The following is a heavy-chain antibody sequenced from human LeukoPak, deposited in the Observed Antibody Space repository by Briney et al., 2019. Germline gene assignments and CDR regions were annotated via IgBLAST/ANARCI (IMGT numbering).Heavy chain of an antibody. CDR3: GHSGIYYLFGY. V-gene: IGHV4-39*01. Sequence: SETLSLTCIVSGGSISSNSFYWGWIRQPPGKGLEWIGSIYYSGSTYYNPSLKSRVTISVDTSKNQFSLKLRSVTAADTAVYYCGHSGIYYLFGYWGQGSLVTVSS. J-gene: IGHJ4*02. CDR1: GGSISSNSFY. D-gene: IGHD1-26*01. CDR2: IYYSGST.